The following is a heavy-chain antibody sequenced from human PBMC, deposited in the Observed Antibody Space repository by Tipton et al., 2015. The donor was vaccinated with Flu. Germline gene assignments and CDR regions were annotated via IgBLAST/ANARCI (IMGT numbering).Heavy chain of an antibody. D-gene: IGHD2-2*01. Sequence: VQLVQSGAEVKKPGESLKISCKGSGYSFTSYWMGWVRQMPGKGLEWLGLIYPGDSNTRYSPSFQGQVTISADKSIRTAYLQCSILKASDAAMYYCVRPQITYGIPGSFFFDYWGQGTLVTVSS. J-gene: IGHJ4*02. CDR1: GYSFTSYW. V-gene: IGHV5-51*03. CDR3: VRPQITYGIPGSFFFDY. CDR2: IYPGDSNT.